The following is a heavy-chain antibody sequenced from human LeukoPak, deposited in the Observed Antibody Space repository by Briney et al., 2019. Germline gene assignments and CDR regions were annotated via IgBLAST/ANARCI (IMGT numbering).Heavy chain of an antibody. D-gene: IGHD3-9*01. Sequence: GGSLRLSCAASGFTFSSYAMHWVRQAPGKGLEYVSAISSNGGSTYYANSVKGRFTISRDNSKNTLYLQMNSLRAEDTAVYYCAKVDYDILTDPFDYWGQGTLVTVSS. CDR3: AKVDYDILTDPFDY. J-gene: IGHJ4*02. CDR2: ISSNGGST. CDR1: GFTFSSYA. V-gene: IGHV3-64*01.